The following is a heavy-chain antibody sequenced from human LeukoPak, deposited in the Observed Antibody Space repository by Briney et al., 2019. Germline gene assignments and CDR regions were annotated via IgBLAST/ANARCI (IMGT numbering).Heavy chain of an antibody. Sequence: SETLSLTCAVYGGSFSGYYWSWIRQPPGKGLEWIGEINHSGSTNYNPSLKSRVTISVDTSKNQFSLKLSSVTAADTAVYYCARWLWLRRAIFDYWGQGTLVTVPS. CDR3: ARWLWLRRAIFDY. J-gene: IGHJ4*02. CDR1: GGSFSGYY. D-gene: IGHD5-18*01. CDR2: INHSGST. V-gene: IGHV4-34*01.